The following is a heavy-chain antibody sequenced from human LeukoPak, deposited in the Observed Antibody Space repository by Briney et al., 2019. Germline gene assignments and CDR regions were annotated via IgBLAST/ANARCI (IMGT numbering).Heavy chain of an antibody. J-gene: IGHJ4*02. CDR3: AKAYYDSSGYYKNYFDY. CDR1: GFDFGTYA. V-gene: IGHV3-23*01. D-gene: IGHD3-22*01. CDR2: ISGSGGST. Sequence: PGGSLRLSCVASGFDFGTYAMSWVRQAPGKGLEWVSAISGSGGSTYYADSVKGRFTISRDNSKNTLYLQMISLRAEDTAVYYCAKAYYDSSGYYKNYFDYWGQGTLVTVSS.